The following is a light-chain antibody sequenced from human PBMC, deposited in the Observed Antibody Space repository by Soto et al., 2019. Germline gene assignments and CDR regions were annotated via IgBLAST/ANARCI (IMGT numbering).Light chain of an antibody. V-gene: IGKV1-9*01. CDR3: QQLNSYPCT. CDR1: QGISSY. J-gene: IGKJ3*01. Sequence: IQLTHSPSSLSASVGDRVTITCRASQGISSYLAWYQQKPGKAPKLLIYAASTLQSGVPSTFRGSGSGTDFTRTISSLQPEDFATYDCQQLNSYPCTFGPGTKVDIE. CDR2: AAS.